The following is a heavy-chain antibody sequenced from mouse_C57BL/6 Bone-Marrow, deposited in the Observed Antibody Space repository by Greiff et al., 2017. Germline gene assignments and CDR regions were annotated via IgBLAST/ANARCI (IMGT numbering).Heavy chain of an antibody. CDR2: ISDGGSYT. CDR3: ARDHPHYDYDRGFAY. Sequence: EVKLVESGGGLVKPGGSLKLSCAASGFTFSSYAMSWVRQTPEKRLEWVATISDGGSYTYYPDNVKGRFTISRDNAKNNLYLQMSHLKSEDTAMYYCARDHPHYDYDRGFAYWGQGTLVTVSA. V-gene: IGHV5-4*01. J-gene: IGHJ3*01. D-gene: IGHD2-4*01. CDR1: GFTFSSYA.